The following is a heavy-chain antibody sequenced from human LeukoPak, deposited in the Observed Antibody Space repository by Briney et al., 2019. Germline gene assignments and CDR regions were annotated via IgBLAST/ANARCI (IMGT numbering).Heavy chain of an antibody. Sequence: GGSLRLSCVASGFTFTRYVMSWVRQAPGKGLEWVSSVSESGSNRYYADSVKGRFSISRDNSENMLYLQMGSLRAEDTATYYCANRRDSSGYFFNYWGQGTLVTVSS. V-gene: IGHV3-23*01. D-gene: IGHD3-22*01. CDR1: GFTFTRYV. CDR3: ANRRDSSGYFFNY. J-gene: IGHJ4*02. CDR2: VSESGSNR.